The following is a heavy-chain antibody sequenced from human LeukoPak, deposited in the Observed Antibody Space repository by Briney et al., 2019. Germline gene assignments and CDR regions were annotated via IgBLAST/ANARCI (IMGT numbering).Heavy chain of an antibody. CDR2: INPNSGGT. Sequence: ASVKVSCKASGYTFTGYYMHWVRQAPGQGLEWMGWINPNSGGTNYAQKFQGRVTMTRDTSISTAYMEPSRLRSDDTAVYYCASSIAAGDMNYFDYWGQGTLVTVSS. V-gene: IGHV1-2*02. CDR3: ASSIAAGDMNYFDY. D-gene: IGHD6-13*01. J-gene: IGHJ4*02. CDR1: GYTFTGYY.